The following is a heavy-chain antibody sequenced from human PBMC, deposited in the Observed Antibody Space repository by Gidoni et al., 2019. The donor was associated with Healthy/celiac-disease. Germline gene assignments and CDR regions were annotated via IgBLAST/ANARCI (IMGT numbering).Heavy chain of an antibody. CDR2: INHSGST. D-gene: IGHD3-10*01. Sequence: QVQLQQRGAGLLKPSETLSLTCAVYGGSFSGYYWSWIRQPPGKGLEWIGEINHSGSTNYNPSLKSRVTISVDTSKNQFSLKLSSVTAADTAVYYCARGRATMVRGVIMDYWGQGTLVTVSS. V-gene: IGHV4-34*01. CDR1: GGSFSGYY. J-gene: IGHJ4*02. CDR3: ARGRATMVRGVIMDY.